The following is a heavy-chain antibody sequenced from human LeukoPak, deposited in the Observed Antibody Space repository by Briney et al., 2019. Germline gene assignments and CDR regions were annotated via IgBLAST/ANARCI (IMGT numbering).Heavy chain of an antibody. J-gene: IGHJ4*02. CDR3: ARVRFGEDLDY. CDR1: GYTFTGYY. CDR2: INPNSGGT. D-gene: IGHD3-16*01. V-gene: IGHV1-2*02. Sequence: ASVKVSCKASGYTFTGYYMHWVRQAPGQGLEWMGWINPNSGGTNYAQKFQGRVTMTRDASISAAYMELSRLTSDDTAVYYCARVRFGEDLDYWGQGTLVTVSS.